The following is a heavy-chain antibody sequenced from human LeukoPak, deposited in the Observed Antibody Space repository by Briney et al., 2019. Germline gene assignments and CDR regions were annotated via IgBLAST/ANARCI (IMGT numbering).Heavy chain of an antibody. CDR2: MNPNTGRT. CDR1: RYTFTSYD. V-gene: IGHV1-8*01. Sequence: ASVKVSCKASRYTFTSYDINWVREAAGQRLEWMGWMNPNTGRTGFAQKFQGRLTMTRDASISTAYMELSSLGSDDTAVYYCARLSQTPDYYSNGGYYYLGYWGQGTPVTVSS. J-gene: IGHJ4*02. CDR3: ARLSQTPDYYSNGGYYYLGY. D-gene: IGHD3-22*01.